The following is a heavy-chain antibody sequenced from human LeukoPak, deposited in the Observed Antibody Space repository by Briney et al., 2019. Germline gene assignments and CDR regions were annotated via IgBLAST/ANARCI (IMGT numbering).Heavy chain of an antibody. Sequence: GASVKVSCKASGYTFTSYGISWVRQAPGQGLEWMGWISAYNGNTNYAQKLQGRVTMTTGTSTSTAYMELRSLRSDDTAVYYCARLYYYDSSGRYFDYWGQGTLVTVSS. D-gene: IGHD3-22*01. V-gene: IGHV1-18*01. CDR1: GYTFTSYG. CDR2: ISAYNGNT. CDR3: ARLYYYDSSGRYFDY. J-gene: IGHJ4*02.